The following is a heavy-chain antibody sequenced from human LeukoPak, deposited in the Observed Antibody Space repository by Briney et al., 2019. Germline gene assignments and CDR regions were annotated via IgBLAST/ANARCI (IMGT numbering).Heavy chain of an antibody. D-gene: IGHD1-1*01. Sequence: PGGSLRLSCAASGFTFSSYWMSWVRQAPGKGLEWVANIKQDGSETYYVDSVKGRFTISRDNAKNSLYLQMNSLRDEDTTVYYCARNDRDYYYMDVWGKGTTVTVSS. CDR3: ARNDRDYYYMDV. CDR1: GFTFSSYW. CDR2: IKQDGSET. J-gene: IGHJ6*03. V-gene: IGHV3-7*01.